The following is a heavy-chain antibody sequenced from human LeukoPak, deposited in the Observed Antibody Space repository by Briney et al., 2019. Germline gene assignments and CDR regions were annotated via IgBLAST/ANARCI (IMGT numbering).Heavy chain of an antibody. CDR1: GFTFSDYY. Sequence: GGSLRLSCAVSGFTFSDYYMSWIRQAPGKGLEWVSYISSGGSTISHADSVKGRFTISRDNSKNTLYLQMNSLRAEDTAVYYCAKGQITMVRGVISYTSLDYWGQGTLVTVSS. CDR2: ISSGGSTI. CDR3: AKGQITMVRGVISYTSLDY. D-gene: IGHD3-10*01. J-gene: IGHJ4*02. V-gene: IGHV3-11*01.